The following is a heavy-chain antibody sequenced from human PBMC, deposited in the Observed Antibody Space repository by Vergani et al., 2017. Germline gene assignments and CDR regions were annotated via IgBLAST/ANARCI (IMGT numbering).Heavy chain of an antibody. V-gene: IGHV3-21*01. D-gene: IGHD1-26*01. J-gene: IGHJ6*02. CDR1: GFTFSSYS. Sequence: VQLVESGGGLVKPGGSLRLSCAASGFTFSSYSMNWVRQAPGKGLEWVSSISSSSSYIYYADSVKGRFTIARDNAKNSLYLKMNSLRAEETAVYYCARDEREYYYYYGMDVWGQGTTVTVSS. CDR2: ISSSSSYI. CDR3: ARDEREYYYYYGMDV.